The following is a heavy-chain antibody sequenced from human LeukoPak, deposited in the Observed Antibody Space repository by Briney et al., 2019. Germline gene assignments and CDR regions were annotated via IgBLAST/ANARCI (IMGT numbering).Heavy chain of an antibody. Sequence: GESLKISCEGSGYSFTSYWIGWARQMPGPGLEWMAIIFPGNSDTIYSPSFQGQVTISADKSISTAYLQWRGLKASDTAMYYCVRHNNYALDYWGQGTLVTVSS. J-gene: IGHJ4*02. V-gene: IGHV5-51*01. CDR1: GYSFTSYW. CDR3: VRHNNYALDY. CDR2: IFPGNSDT. D-gene: IGHD5-18*01.